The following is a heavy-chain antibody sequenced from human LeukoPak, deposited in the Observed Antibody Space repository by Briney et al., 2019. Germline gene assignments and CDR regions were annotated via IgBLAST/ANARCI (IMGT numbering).Heavy chain of an antibody. V-gene: IGHV3-74*01. CDR2: INPGGSST. CDR1: GFTFSNYW. Sequence: GGSLRLSCAASGFTFSNYWVHWVRQVPGKGLVWVSRINPGGSSTTYADSVRGRFTISRDSAKNTLYLQMDSLRAEDTGVYYCARSNQADDYWGQGTLVTVSS. CDR3: ARSNQADDY. J-gene: IGHJ4*02. D-gene: IGHD1-14*01.